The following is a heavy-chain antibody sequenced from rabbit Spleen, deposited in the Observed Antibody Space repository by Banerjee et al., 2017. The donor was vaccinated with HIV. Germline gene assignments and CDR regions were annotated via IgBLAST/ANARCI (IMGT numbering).Heavy chain of an antibody. V-gene: IGHV1S45*01. Sequence: QEQLVEYGGDLVKPGASLTLTCTASGFSFSAGYYMCWVRQAPGKGLEWIACIHGGSKNNIYYASWAKGRFTISKASSTTVTLQMTSLTAADTATYFCARFYAGYGDFGYAAMWGPGTLVTVS. CDR2: IHGGSKNNI. J-gene: IGHJ4*01. D-gene: IGHD7-1*01. CDR3: ARFYAGYGDFGYAAM. CDR1: GFSFSAGYY.